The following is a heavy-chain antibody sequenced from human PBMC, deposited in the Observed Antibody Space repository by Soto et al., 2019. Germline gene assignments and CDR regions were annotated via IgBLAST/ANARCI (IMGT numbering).Heavy chain of an antibody. CDR3: AKDATGSLDY. D-gene: IGHD2-15*01. CDR1: GFTFVNYY. Sequence: EVQLVESGGVVVQPGGSLRLSCAASGFTFVNYYMHWVRQAPGKGLEWVSLINWNGDTTYYADSVKGRFNISRDNRKNFLYPPMNRLTTEDTALYYCAKDATGSLDYWGQGTLVTVSS. CDR2: INWNGDTT. V-gene: IGHV3-43*01. J-gene: IGHJ4*02.